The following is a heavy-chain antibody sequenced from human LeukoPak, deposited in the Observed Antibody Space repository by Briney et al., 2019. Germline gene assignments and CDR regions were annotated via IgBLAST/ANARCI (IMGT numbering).Heavy chain of an antibody. CDR3: ARDRGRITMIKYYFDY. D-gene: IGHD3-22*01. J-gene: IGHJ4*02. V-gene: IGHV1-18*01. CDR2: XSAYNGNT. Sequence: APGQXXXWMGWXSAYNGNTNYAQKLQGRVTMTTDTSTSTAYMELRSLRSDDTAVYYCARDRGRITMIKYYFDYWGQGTLVTVSS.